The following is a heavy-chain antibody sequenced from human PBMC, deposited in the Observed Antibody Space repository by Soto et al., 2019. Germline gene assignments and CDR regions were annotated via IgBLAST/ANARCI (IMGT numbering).Heavy chain of an antibody. J-gene: IGHJ6*02. D-gene: IGHD3-16*01. Sequence: QVQLQQWGAGLLKPSETLSLTCAVYGGSFSGYYWSWIRQPTGKGLEWLGEINHSGSTNYNPSLKGRITISVDTSRNTFSLKLSWGTGADAAVYYCARGGYTSGEFWGQGTTVTVSS. V-gene: IGHV4-34*01. CDR2: INHSGST. CDR1: GGSFSGYY. CDR3: ARGGYTSGEF.